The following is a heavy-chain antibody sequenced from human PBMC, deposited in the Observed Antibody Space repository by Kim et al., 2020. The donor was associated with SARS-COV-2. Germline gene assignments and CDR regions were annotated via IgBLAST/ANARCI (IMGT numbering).Heavy chain of an antibody. J-gene: IGHJ4*01. V-gene: IGHV4-4*02. CDR1: GASISNNDC. Sequence: SETLFLTCAVSGASISNNDCWSWVRQAPGKGLEWIGEIYHTGTTNYSPSLRGRVTMSIDRSKHQFSVRLTSVTAADTAMYFCTIKADTTTWYEGGFNYWG. CDR2: IYHTGTT. D-gene: IGHD1-26*01. CDR3: TIKADTTTWYEGGFNY.